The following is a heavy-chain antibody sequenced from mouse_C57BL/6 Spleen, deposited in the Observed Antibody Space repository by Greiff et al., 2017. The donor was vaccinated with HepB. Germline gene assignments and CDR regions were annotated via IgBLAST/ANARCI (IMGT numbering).Heavy chain of an antibody. CDR3: ARNCVWFAY. CDR1: GYTFTDYY. V-gene: IGHV1-75*01. Sequence: QVQLQQSGPELVKPGASVKISCKASGYTFTDYYINWVKQRPGQGLEWIGWIFPGSGSTYYNENFKGKATLTVDKSSSTACMLLSSLTSEDSAVYFCARNCVWFAYWGQGTLVTVSA. D-gene: IGHD4-1*01. CDR2: IFPGSGST. J-gene: IGHJ3*01.